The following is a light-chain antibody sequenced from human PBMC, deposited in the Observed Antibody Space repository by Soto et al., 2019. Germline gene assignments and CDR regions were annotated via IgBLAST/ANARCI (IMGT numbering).Light chain of an antibody. CDR3: SSYTSTSTLV. CDR2: EVT. CDR1: SNDVGTHNF. Sequence: QSALTQPASVSGSPGQSITISCTGTSNDVGTHNFVSWYQQHPGKAPKLMIHEVTDRPSGVSNRFSGSKSGNTASLTISGLQAEDEADYYCSSYTSTSTLVFGTGPKVTVL. V-gene: IGLV2-14*01. J-gene: IGLJ1*01.